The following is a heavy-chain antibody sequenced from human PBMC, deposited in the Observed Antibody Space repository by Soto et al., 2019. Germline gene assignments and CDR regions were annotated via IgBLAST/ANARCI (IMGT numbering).Heavy chain of an antibody. Sequence: PGGSLRLSCAASGFTFSSYAMSWVRQAPGKGLEWVSAISGSGGSTYYADSVKGRFTISRDNSKNTLYLQMNSLRAEDTAVYYCAKDKYSVVVTGPPMGWFHPWGQGTRVTVSS. CDR3: AKDKYSVVVTGPPMGWFHP. CDR1: GFTFSSYA. J-gene: IGHJ5*02. V-gene: IGHV3-23*01. D-gene: IGHD2-21*02. CDR2: ISGSGGST.